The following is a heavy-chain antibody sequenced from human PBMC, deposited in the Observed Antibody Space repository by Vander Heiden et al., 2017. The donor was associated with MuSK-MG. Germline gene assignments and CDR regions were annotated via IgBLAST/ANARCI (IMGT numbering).Heavy chain of an antibody. Sequence: QVQLVESGGGVVPPGRSLRLSCAASGFTLSSYGMHWVRQAPGKGLEWVAVISYDGSNKYYADSVKGRFTISRDNSKNTLYLQMNSLRAEDTAVYYCAKGSYYDILTGSDIDYWGQGTLVTVSS. D-gene: IGHD3-9*01. CDR1: GFTLSSYG. V-gene: IGHV3-30*18. J-gene: IGHJ4*02. CDR3: AKGSYYDILTGSDIDY. CDR2: ISYDGSNK.